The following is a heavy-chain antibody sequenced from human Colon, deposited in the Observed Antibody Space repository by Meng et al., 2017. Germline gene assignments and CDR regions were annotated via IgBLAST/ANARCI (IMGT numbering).Heavy chain of an antibody. CDR3: ARYRYDSSSYSNFFDP. CDR2: INHSGST. D-gene: IGHD3-22*01. CDR1: GGSFSGYY. V-gene: IGHV4-34*01. Sequence: VEIQQWGAGLLKPSETLSLTCAVYGGSFSGYYWSWIRQPPGKGLEWIGEINHSGSTNYNPSLKSRVTISVDTSKNQFSLKLSSVTAADTAVYYCARYRYDSSSYSNFFDPWGQGTLVTVSS. J-gene: IGHJ5*02.